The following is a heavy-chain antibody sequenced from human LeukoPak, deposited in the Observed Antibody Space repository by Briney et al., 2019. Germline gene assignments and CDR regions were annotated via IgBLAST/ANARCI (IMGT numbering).Heavy chain of an antibody. CDR1: GGSISSGDYY. D-gene: IGHD1-26*01. V-gene: IGHV4-30-4*08. J-gene: IGHJ4*02. CDR3: ARGEIVGATLDY. Sequence: SETLSLTCTVSGGSISSGDYYWSWIRQPPGKGLEWIGYIYYSGSIYYNPSLKSRVTISVDTSKNQFSLKLSSVTAADTAVYYCARGEIVGATLDYWGQGTLVTVSS. CDR2: IYYSGSI.